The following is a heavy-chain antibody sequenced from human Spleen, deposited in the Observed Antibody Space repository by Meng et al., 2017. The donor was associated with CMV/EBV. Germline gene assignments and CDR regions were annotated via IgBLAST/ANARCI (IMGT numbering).Heavy chain of an antibody. Sequence: GESLKISCAASGFTFSSYGMHWVRQAPGKGLEWVAFIRYDGSNKYYADSVKGRFTISRDNAKNSLYLQMNSLRAEDTAVYYCARGAKQTYSNYFFMDVWGQGTTVTVSS. CDR2: IRYDGSNK. CDR3: ARGAKQTYSNYFFMDV. J-gene: IGHJ6*02. CDR1: GFTFSSYG. D-gene: IGHD4-11*01. V-gene: IGHV3-30*02.